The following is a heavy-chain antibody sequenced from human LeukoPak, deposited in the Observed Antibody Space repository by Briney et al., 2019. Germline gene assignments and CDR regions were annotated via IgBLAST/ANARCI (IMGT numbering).Heavy chain of an antibody. CDR3: ARHEWFGSFDY. CDR1: GGSISSYY. V-gene: IGHV4-59*08. CDR2: IYYSGST. Sequence: ASETLSLTCTVSGGSISSYYWSWIRQPPGKGLEWIGYIYYSGSTYYNPSLKSRVTISVVTSKNQFSLKLSSVTAADTAVYYCARHEWFGSFDYWGQGTLVTVSS. D-gene: IGHD3-10*01. J-gene: IGHJ4*02.